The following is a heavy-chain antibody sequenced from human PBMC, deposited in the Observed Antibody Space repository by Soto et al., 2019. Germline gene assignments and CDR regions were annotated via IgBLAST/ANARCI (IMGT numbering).Heavy chain of an antibody. CDR2: IYYSGST. Sequence: SETLSLTCTVSGGSISSYYWSWIRQPPGKGLEWIGYIYYSGSTNYNPSLKSRVTISVDTSKNQFSLKLSSVTAADTAVYYCARDTTQQLDGGFDYWGQGTLVTVSS. CDR3: ARDTTQQLDGGFDY. J-gene: IGHJ4*02. V-gene: IGHV4-59*01. D-gene: IGHD6-13*01. CDR1: GGSISSYY.